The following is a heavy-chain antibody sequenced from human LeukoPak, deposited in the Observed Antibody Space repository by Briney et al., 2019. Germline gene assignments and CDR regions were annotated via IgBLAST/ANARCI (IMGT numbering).Heavy chain of an antibody. V-gene: IGHV3-21*01. Sequence: GGSLRLSCAASGFTFSSYSMNWVRQAPGKGLEWVLSISSSSSYIYYADSVKGRFTISRDNAKNSLYLQMNSLRAEDTAVYYCARAPGYSYAFDYWGQGTLVTVSS. CDR1: GFTFSSYS. CDR3: ARAPGYSYAFDY. D-gene: IGHD5-18*01. CDR2: ISSSSSYI. J-gene: IGHJ4*02.